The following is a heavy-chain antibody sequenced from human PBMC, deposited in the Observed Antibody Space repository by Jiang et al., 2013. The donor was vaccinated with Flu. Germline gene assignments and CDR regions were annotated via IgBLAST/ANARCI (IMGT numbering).Heavy chain of an antibody. CDR3: ARVETYGGNPIRTFDI. CDR1: GGSISSYY. Sequence: YGSGLVKPSETLSLTCTVSGGSISSYYWSWIRQPPGKGLEWIGYIYYSGSTNYNPSLKSRVTISVDTSKNQFSLKLSSVTAADTAVYYCARVETYGGNPIRTFDIWGQGTMVTVSS. V-gene: IGHV4-59*01. J-gene: IGHJ3*02. D-gene: IGHD4-23*01. CDR2: IYYSGST.